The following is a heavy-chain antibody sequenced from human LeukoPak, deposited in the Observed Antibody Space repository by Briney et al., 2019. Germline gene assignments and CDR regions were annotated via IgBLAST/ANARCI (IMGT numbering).Heavy chain of an antibody. CDR3: ARQYYDILTGPEYFDY. CDR1: GGSISSYY. D-gene: IGHD3-9*01. V-gene: IGHV4-59*08. J-gene: IGHJ4*02. CDR2: IYYSGST. Sequence: SETLSLTCTVSGGSISSYYWSWIRQPPGKGLEWIGYIYYSGSTNYNPSLKSRVTISVDTSKNQFSLKLSSVTAADTAVYYCARQYYDILTGPEYFDYWGQGTLVTVSS.